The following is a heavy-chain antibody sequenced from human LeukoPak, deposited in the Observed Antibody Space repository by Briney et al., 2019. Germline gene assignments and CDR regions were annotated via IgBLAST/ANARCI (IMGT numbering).Heavy chain of an antibody. V-gene: IGHV4-39*07. CDR1: GGSISSSRYY. D-gene: IGHD2-2*01. J-gene: IGHJ3*02. Sequence: PSETLSLTCTVSGGSISSSRYYWCCSRPPPGKGLGWIGSVHYSGTTHFNPSLKSRLSISVDTSKHQFSLNLSSVTAADTALYSCARRPTGEAIVVVPAASDAFDIWGQGTMVTVSS. CDR3: ARRPTGEAIVVVPAASDAFDI. CDR2: VHYSGTT.